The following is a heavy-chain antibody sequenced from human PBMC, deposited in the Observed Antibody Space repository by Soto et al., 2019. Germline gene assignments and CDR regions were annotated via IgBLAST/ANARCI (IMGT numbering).Heavy chain of an antibody. CDR3: ARDDSGFSGSHYIDYFNV. J-gene: IGHJ4*02. D-gene: IGHD1-26*01. V-gene: IGHV1-3*01. CDR1: GNTFPNYA. CDR2: INGGNGNT. Sequence: ASVKVSCKASGNTFPNYAIHWVRQAPGQRLEWMGWINGGNGNTYYSEHFQGRVTFTRDTSAGTVYMQLSSLTSEDTAVYYCARDDSGFSGSHYIDYFNVWGQGALVTVSS.